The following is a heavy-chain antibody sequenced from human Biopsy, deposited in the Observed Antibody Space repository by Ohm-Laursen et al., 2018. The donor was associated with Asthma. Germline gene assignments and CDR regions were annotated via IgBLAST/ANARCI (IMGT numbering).Heavy chain of an antibody. Sequence: SQTLSFTCTVSYGSITSGGYYWTWIRQHPGKGLEWIGFIYYSGSTYYNPSLKSRVSISIDKSKNQFSLKLSSVTAADTAVYYCARAQDYYDSRGYYRSFDYWGQGTLVTVSS. D-gene: IGHD3-22*01. CDR3: ARAQDYYDSRGYYRSFDY. V-gene: IGHV4-31*03. J-gene: IGHJ4*02. CDR1: YGSITSGGYY. CDR2: IYYSGST.